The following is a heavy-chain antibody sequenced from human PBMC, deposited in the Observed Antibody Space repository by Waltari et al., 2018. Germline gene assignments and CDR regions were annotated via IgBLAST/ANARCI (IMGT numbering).Heavy chain of an antibody. V-gene: IGHV4-4*07. CDR2: IYNSGSS. Sequence: QVQLQESGPPLVEPWETLSLTCTVSGVSVTDYYWSWIRQPAGKGLEFIGRIYNSGSSDYNPSLKSRATVSMDKSKNQFSLQLTSVTAADTAIYYCARGYSDYGGEYFQHWGQGTPVSVSS. J-gene: IGHJ1*01. CDR3: ARGYSDYGGEYFQH. D-gene: IGHD4-17*01. CDR1: GVSVTDYY.